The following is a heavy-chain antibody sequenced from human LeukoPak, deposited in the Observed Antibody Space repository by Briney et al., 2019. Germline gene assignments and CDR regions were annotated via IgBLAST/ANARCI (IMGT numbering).Heavy chain of an antibody. D-gene: IGHD3-22*01. CDR1: GGSFSGYY. CDR2: INHSGST. J-gene: IGHJ4*02. Sequence: SETLSLTCAVYGGSFSGYYWSWIRQPPGKGLEWIGEINHSGSTNYNPSLKSRVTISVDTSKNQFSLKLSSVTAADTAVYYCARRPYYDSSGYYYGTGGDYWGQGTLVTVSS. V-gene: IGHV4-34*01. CDR3: ARRPYYDSSGYYYGTGGDY.